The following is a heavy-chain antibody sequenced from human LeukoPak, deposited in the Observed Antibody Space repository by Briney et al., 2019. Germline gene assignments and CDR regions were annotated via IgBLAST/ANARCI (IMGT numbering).Heavy chain of an antibody. CDR3: AKVATEGYYFDY. CDR1: GFTFSRYE. CDR2: IGSTGSTI. Sequence: GGSLRLSCAASGFTFSRYEMNWVRQAPGKGLEWVSYIGSTGSTIYCTDSVKGRFTISRDNAKNSLYLQMNSLRAEDTAVYYCAKVATEGYYFDYWGQGTLVTVSS. V-gene: IGHV3-48*03. D-gene: IGHD5-12*01. J-gene: IGHJ4*02.